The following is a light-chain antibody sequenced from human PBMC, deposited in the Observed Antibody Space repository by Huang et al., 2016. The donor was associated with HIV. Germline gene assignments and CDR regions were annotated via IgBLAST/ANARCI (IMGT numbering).Light chain of an antibody. Sequence: EIVLTQSPGTLSLSPGERATLSCRASQSVSSISLAWYQQKPGQAPRLLIYGASSRATGIPDRFSGSGSGTDFTLTISRLEPEDFAVYYCQQYDSSPFTFGPGTKVDIK. CDR2: GAS. CDR1: QSVSSIS. J-gene: IGKJ3*01. CDR3: QQYDSSPFT. V-gene: IGKV3-20*01.